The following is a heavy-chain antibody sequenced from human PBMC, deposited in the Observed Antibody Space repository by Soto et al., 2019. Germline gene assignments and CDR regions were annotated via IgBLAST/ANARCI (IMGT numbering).Heavy chain of an antibody. V-gene: IGHV4-38-2*01. J-gene: IGHJ4*02. Sequence: LSLTCGVSGYSITSGFYWGWVRQSPGKGLEWIGSISYSAKTFYNPSLASRLSIAVDTSMNQFSLRLTSATAADTALYYCTRGAGAPWVRFDSWGQGTLVTVSS. D-gene: IGHD3-22*01. CDR1: GYSITSGFY. CDR3: TRGAGAPWVRFDS. CDR2: ISYSAKT.